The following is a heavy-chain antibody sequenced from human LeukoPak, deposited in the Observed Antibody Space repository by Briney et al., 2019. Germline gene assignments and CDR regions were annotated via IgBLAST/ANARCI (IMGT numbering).Heavy chain of an antibody. D-gene: IGHD1-26*01. CDR1: GYTFTSYY. CDR2: MNPSGGST. V-gene: IGHV1-46*01. CDR3: ARELVGAEFDY. Sequence: ASVKVSCXASGYTFTSYYMHWVRQAPGQGLEWMGIMNPSGGSTSYAQKFQGRVTMTRDTSTSTVYMELSRLGSDDTAVYYCARELVGAEFDYWGQGSLVTVSS. J-gene: IGHJ4*02.